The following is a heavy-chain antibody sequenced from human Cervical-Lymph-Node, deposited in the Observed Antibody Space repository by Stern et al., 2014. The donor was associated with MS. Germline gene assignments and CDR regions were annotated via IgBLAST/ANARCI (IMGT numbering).Heavy chain of an antibody. CDR1: GFNFSNAW. V-gene: IGHV3-15*01. J-gene: IGHJ5*02. D-gene: IGHD3/OR15-3a*01. CDR3: TTENMGLDDEGNWFDP. Sequence: EVQLLESGGGLVKPGGSLRLSCAASGFNFSNAWMTWVRQAPGKGPEWVGRITSKSDGGTTDYTAPVKDRFTILRDDSQNTLYLHMNSLKTEDTALYYCTTENMGLDDEGNWFDPWGQGTLVTVSS. CDR2: ITSKSDGGTT.